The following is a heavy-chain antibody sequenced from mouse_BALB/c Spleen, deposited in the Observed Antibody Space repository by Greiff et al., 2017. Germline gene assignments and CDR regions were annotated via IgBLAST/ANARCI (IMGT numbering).Heavy chain of an antibody. CDR1: GFAFSSYD. V-gene: IGHV5-12-1*01. Sequence: EVKLVESGGGLVKPGGSLKLSCAASGFAFSSYDMSWVRQTPEKRLEWVAYISSGGGSTYYPDTVKGRFTISRDNAKNTLYLQMSSLKSEDTAMYYCARHVHPEFLHFDYWGQGTTLTDSS. J-gene: IGHJ2*01. CDR2: ISSGGGST. CDR3: ARHVHPEFLHFDY.